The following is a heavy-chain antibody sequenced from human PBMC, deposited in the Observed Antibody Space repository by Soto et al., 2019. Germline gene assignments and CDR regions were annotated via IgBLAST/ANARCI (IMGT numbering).Heavy chain of an antibody. J-gene: IGHJ5*02. CDR3: ARASGCSGDSCAFDP. V-gene: IGHV4-59*01. Sequence: ETLSLTCTVSGGSISTYYWSWIRQPPGKGLEWIGYIYYTGSTNYNPSLKSRVTISVDTSKNQFSLKLSSVTAADTAVYYCARASGCSGDSCAFDPWGQGTLVTVSS. CDR2: IYYTGST. D-gene: IGHD2-15*01. CDR1: GGSISTYY.